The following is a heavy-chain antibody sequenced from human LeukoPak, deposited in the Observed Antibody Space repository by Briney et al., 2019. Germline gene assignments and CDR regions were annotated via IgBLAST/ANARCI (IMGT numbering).Heavy chain of an antibody. V-gene: IGHV4-30-2*01. J-gene: IGHJ4*02. CDR3: ARGSLGYCSGGGCYLAYYFDY. Sequence: SQTLSLTCAVSGGSISSGGYSWRCIRQPPGKGLEWSGYIYQSGSTYYNPSLKSLATISVDRSKNLFSLKLSSVTAADTAVYYCARGSLGYCSGGGCYLAYYFDYWGQGTLVTVSS. CDR2: IYQSGST. CDR1: GGSISSGGYS. D-gene: IGHD2-15*01.